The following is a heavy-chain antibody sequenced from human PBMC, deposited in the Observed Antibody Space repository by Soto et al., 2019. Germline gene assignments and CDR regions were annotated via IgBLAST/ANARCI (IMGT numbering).Heavy chain of an antibody. D-gene: IGHD6-6*01. J-gene: IGHJ3*02. CDR2: IYWDDVK. CDR1: GFSLTTSGVG. Sequence: QITLKESGPTLVKPTQTLTLTCTFSGFSLTTSGVGVGWIRQPPGKALEWLALIYWDDVKRYSPSLQSRLTITKATSKNQVDITVNNMNPADTGTYYCEHRLYSSSDDAFDIWGQGTMVYVSS. CDR3: EHRLYSSSDDAFDI. V-gene: IGHV2-5*02.